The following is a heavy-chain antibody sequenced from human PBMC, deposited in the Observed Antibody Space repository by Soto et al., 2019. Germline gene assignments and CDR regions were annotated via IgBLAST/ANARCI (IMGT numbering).Heavy chain of an antibody. CDR3: AREPYDSSGYYSGYFDY. J-gene: IGHJ4*02. Sequence: SGGSLRLSCAASGFTFSSYGMHWVRQAPGKGLEWVAVIWYDGSNKYYADSVKGRFTISRDNSKNTLYLQMNSLRAEDTAVYYCAREPYDSSGYYSGYFDYWGQGTLVTVSS. CDR2: IWYDGSNK. V-gene: IGHV3-33*01. CDR1: GFTFSSYG. D-gene: IGHD3-22*01.